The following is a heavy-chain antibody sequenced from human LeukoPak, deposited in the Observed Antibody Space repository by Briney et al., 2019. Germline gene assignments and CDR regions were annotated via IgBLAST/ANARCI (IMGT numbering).Heavy chain of an antibody. V-gene: IGHV1-18*01. J-gene: IGHJ4*02. Sequence: GASVKVSCKASGYTFTSYGISWVRQTPGQGLEWMGWISAYNGNTNYAQKLQGRVTITTDTSTSTAYMELRSLRSDDTAVYYCATSEWRADRFDYWGQGTLVTVSS. CDR1: GYTFTSYG. CDR3: ATSEWRADRFDY. D-gene: IGHD2-8*01. CDR2: ISAYNGNT.